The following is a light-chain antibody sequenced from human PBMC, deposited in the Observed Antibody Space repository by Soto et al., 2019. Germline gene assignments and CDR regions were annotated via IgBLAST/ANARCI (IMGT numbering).Light chain of an antibody. J-gene: IGKJ1*01. CDR2: DAS. CDR1: QSISNR. Sequence: DIQMTQSPSTLSASVGDRVTITCRASQSISNRLAWYHQKPGKTPNLLIYDASNLGSGVPSRFSGSGSGTDFTLTISSLQPEDFATYYCQKYNSAPWTFGQGTKV. V-gene: IGKV1-5*01. CDR3: QKYNSAPWT.